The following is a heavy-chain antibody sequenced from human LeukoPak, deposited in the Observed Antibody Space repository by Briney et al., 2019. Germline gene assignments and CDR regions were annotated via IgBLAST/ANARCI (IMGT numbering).Heavy chain of an antibody. V-gene: IGHV4-59*01. J-gene: IGHJ6*03. CDR1: GGSISSYY. Sequence: PSETLSLTCTVSGGSISSYYWSWIRQPPGKGLEWVGYIYYSGGTIYNPSLKSRVTISVDTSKNQFSLRLSSVTAADAAVYYCARLVATGIYYYYYMDVWGKGTTVTVSS. CDR2: IYYSGGT. CDR3: ARLVATGIYYYYYMDV. D-gene: IGHD7-27*01.